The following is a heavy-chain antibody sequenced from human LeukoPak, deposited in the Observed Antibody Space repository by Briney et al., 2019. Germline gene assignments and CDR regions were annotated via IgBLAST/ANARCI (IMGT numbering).Heavy chain of an antibody. V-gene: IGHV4-34*01. CDR2: INHSGST. J-gene: IGHJ4*02. CDR1: GGSFSGYY. CDR3: AKGRSLLN. Sequence: PSETLSLTCAVYGGSFSGYYWSWIRQPPGKGLEWIGEINHSGSTNHNPSLKSRVTISVDTSKNQFALKLSSVTAADTAVYYCAKGRSLLNWGQGTLVTVSS.